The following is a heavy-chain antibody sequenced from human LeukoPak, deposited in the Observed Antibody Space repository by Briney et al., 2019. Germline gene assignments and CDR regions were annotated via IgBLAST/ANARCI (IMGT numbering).Heavy chain of an antibody. CDR1: AGTFSSYA. Sequence: SVKVSCKASAGTFSSYAISWVRQAPGQGLEWMGVILPIFGTANYAQKFHGRVTITADEPTSTAYMELSRLRSEDTAVYYCAGLGDTATDDCWREGSLVTDCS. D-gene: IGHD5-18*01. CDR3: AGLGDTATDDC. CDR2: ILPIFGTA. V-gene: IGHV1-69*13. J-gene: IGHJ4*02.